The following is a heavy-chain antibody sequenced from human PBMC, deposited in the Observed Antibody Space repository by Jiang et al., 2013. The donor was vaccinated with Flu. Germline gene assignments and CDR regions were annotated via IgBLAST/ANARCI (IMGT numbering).Heavy chain of an antibody. CDR2: IYPGDSDT. J-gene: IGHJ4*02. CDR3: ARRDYYYDSSGYYHYFDY. CDR1: FTSYW. V-gene: IGHV5-51*01. D-gene: IGHD3-22*01. Sequence: FTSYWIGWVRQMPGKGLEWMGIIYPGDSDTRYSPSFQGQVTISADKSISTAYLQWSSLKASDTAMYYCARRDYYYDSSGYYHYFDYWGPGTLVTVSS.